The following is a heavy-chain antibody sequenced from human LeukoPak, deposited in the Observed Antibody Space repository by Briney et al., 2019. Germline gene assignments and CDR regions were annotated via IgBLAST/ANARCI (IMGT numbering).Heavy chain of an antibody. V-gene: IGHV3-30*02. CDR1: GFTFSSYG. CDR2: IRYDGSNK. Sequence: GGSLRLSCAASGFTFSSYGMHWVRQAPGKGLEWVAFIRYDGSNKYYADSVKGRFTISRDNSKNTLYLQMNSLRAEDTAVYYCAKARGVVWFGEFSPKRCYYMDVWGKGTTVTVSS. CDR3: AKARGVVWFGEFSPKRCYYMDV. D-gene: IGHD3-10*01. J-gene: IGHJ6*03.